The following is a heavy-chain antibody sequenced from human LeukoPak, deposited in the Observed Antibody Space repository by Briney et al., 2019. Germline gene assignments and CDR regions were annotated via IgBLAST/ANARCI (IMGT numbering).Heavy chain of an antibody. V-gene: IGHV1-69*13. CDR1: GYTFTVYY. CDR2: IIPIFGTA. CDR3: ARRVGATPERPFDI. D-gene: IGHD1-26*01. J-gene: IGHJ3*02. Sequence: SVKVSCKASGYTFTVYYMHWVRQAPGQGLEGMGGIIPIFGTANYAQKFQGRVTITADESTSTAYMELSSLRSEDTAVYYCARRVGATPERPFDIWGQGTMVTVSS.